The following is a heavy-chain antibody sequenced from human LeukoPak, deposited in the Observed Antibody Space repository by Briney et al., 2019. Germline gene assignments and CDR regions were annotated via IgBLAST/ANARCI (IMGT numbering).Heavy chain of an antibody. CDR3: AKGSREWELLDAFDI. V-gene: IGHV3-23*01. Sequence: PGGSLRLSCAASGFTFNNYGKSWVRQAPGKGLERVSGISGSGVRTDYADSVKGRFTISRDNAKNTLYLQMNSLRAEDTAVYYCAKGSREWELLDAFDIWGQGTMVTVSS. CDR1: GFTFNNYG. CDR2: ISGSGVRT. D-gene: IGHD1-26*01. J-gene: IGHJ3*02.